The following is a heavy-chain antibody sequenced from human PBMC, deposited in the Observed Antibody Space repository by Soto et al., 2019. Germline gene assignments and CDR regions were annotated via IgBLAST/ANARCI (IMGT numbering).Heavy chain of an antibody. D-gene: IGHD3-22*01. Sequence: SETLSLTCPVAGGSIISSSYYWGWIRQPPGKGLEWIGSIYYSGSTYYNPSLKSRVTISVDTSKNQFSLKLSSVTAADTAVYYCARSSPHSGYYAPCDYWGQGTLVTVSS. CDR3: ARSSPHSGYYAPCDY. J-gene: IGHJ4*02. CDR1: GGSIISSSYY. CDR2: IYYSGST. V-gene: IGHV4-39*01.